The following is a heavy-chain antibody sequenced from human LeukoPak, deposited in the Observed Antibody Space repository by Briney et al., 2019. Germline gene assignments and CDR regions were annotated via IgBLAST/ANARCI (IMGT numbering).Heavy chain of an antibody. CDR1: GFTLSSYW. CDR2: IKSDGRT. D-gene: IGHD3-22*01. CDR3: ARAPSEIGGYYPEYFRH. Sequence: PGRSLRLSCAASGFTLSSYWMHWVHQAPGKGLVWVSRIKSDGRTNNADSVKGRSPISRANAKNAVSLQMNSLRAEDTGVYYCARAPSEIGGYYPEYFRHWGQGTLVIVSS. J-gene: IGHJ1*01. V-gene: IGHV3-74*01.